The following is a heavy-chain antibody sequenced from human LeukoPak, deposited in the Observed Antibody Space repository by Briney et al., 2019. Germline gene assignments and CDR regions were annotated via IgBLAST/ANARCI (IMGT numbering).Heavy chain of an antibody. D-gene: IGHD2-21*01. J-gene: IGHJ4*01. CDR2: SSSSDDGK. CDR3: AKAPVTSCRGAFCYPFDY. Sequence: GGSLRLSCTASGLSLNNYAMNWVRQVPGKGLEWVSASSSSDDGKWYAESVRGRFTISRDTSKNKVYLQMNSLRVEDAGVYYCAKAPVTSCRGAFCYPFDYWGHGTLATVSS. CDR1: GLSLNNYA. V-gene: IGHV3-23*01.